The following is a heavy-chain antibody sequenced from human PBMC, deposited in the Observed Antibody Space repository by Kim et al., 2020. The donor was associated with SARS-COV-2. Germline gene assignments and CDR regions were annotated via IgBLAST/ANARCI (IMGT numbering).Heavy chain of an antibody. CDR1: GYTFTSYA. CDR3: ATPLDYYDSFDAFDI. CDR2: INAGNGNT. D-gene: IGHD3-22*01. Sequence: ASVKVSCKASGYTFTSYAMHWVRQAPGQRLEWMGWINAGNGNTKYSQKFQGRVTITRDTSASTAYMELSSLRSKDTAVYYCATPLDYYDSFDAFDIWGQGTMVTVSS. V-gene: IGHV1-3*01. J-gene: IGHJ3*02.